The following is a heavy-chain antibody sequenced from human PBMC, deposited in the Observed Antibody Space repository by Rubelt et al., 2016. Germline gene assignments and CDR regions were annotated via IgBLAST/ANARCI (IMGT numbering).Heavy chain of an antibody. CDR2: IYYSGST. Sequence: QVQLQESGPGLVKPSETLSLTCTVSGGSISSYYWSWVRQPPGKGLEWIGYIYYSGSTNYNPSLKSRVTISVDKSKNQFSLKLSSVTAADTAVYYCARAVRDNYYYGMDVWGQGTTVTVSS. CDR3: ARAVRDNYYYGMDV. D-gene: IGHD2-15*01. V-gene: IGHV4-59*12. J-gene: IGHJ6*02. CDR1: GGSISSYY.